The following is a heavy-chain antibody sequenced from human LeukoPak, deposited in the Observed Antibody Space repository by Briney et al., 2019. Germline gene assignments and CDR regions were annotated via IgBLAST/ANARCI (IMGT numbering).Heavy chain of an antibody. CDR3: ARESITGDRDFDY. V-gene: IGHV3-9*01. D-gene: IGHD7-27*01. CDR1: GSTFDDYA. CDR2: ISWNSGSI. J-gene: IGHJ4*02. Sequence: GRSLRLSCAASGSTFDDYAMHWVRQAPGKGLEWVSGISWNSGSIGYADSVKGRFTISRDNAKNSLYLLMNSLRADDTAVYYCARESITGDRDFDYWGQGTLITVSS.